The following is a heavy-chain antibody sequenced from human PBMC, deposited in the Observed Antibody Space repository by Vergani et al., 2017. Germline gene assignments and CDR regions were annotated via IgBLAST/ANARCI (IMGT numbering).Heavy chain of an antibody. CDR3: AKFPRGLRVWGGMDV. V-gene: IGHV3-23*01. CDR1: GFTFSSYA. J-gene: IGHJ6*02. Sequence: EVQLLESGGGLVQPGGSLRLSCAASGFTFSSYAMSWVRQAPGKGLEWVSAISGSGGSTYYADSGKGRFTISRDNSKNTLYLQMNSLRAEDTAVYYCAKFPRGLRVWGGMDVWGQGTTVTVSS. CDR2: ISGSGGST. D-gene: IGHD3-16*01.